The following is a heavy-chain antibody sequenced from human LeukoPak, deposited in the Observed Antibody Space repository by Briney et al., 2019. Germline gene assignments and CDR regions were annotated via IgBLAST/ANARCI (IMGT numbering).Heavy chain of an antibody. D-gene: IGHD6-19*01. CDR3: AKDRPNSGWLFDC. CDR2: ISDSGGST. V-gene: IGHV3-23*01. Sequence: GGSLRLSCAASGFTFSSYAMSWVRQAPGKGLEWVSAISDSGGSTHYAESVKGRFTISRDNSKNTLYLQMNSLRAEDTAIYYCAKDRPNSGWLFDCWGQGTLVTVSS. J-gene: IGHJ4*02. CDR1: GFTFSSYA.